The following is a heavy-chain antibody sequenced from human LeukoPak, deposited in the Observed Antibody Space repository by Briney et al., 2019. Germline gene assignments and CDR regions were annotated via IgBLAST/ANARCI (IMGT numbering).Heavy chain of an antibody. CDR1: GGSISSYY. J-gene: IGHJ6*02. V-gene: IGHV4-59*01. CDR3: ARGGAWFGDYGMDV. Sequence: SETLSLTCTVSGGSISSYYWSWIRQPPGKGLEWIGYIYYSGSTNYNPSLKSRVTISVGTSKNQFSLKLSSVTAADTAVYYCARGGAWFGDYGMDVWGQGTTVTVSS. D-gene: IGHD3-10*01. CDR2: IYYSGST.